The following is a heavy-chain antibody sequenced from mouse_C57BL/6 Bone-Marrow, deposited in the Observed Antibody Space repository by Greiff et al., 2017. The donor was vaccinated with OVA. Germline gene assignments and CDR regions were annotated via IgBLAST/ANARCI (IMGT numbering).Heavy chain of an antibody. Sequence: EVKLVESGGGLVQPGSSLRLSCAASGFVFIDYSMSWVRQLPGKAPEWLAVIRNKVNGYTTDYSASVKGRFTISRDNSQNILYLQMNTLRAEDSATYYCVKAASSGSSYTWFAYWGQGTLVTVSA. CDR1: GFVFIDYS. V-gene: IGHV7-4*01. J-gene: IGHJ3*01. CDR2: IRNKVNGYTT. CDR3: VKAASSGSSYTWFAY. D-gene: IGHD1-1*01.